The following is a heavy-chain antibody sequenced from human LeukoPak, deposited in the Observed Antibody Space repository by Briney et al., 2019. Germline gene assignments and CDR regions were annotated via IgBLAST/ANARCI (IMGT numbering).Heavy chain of an antibody. CDR3: ARDVSSGWSSFAY. V-gene: IGHV7-4-1*02. J-gene: IGHJ4*02. CDR1: GYTFTSYA. Sequence: GASVKVSSKASGYTFTSYAMNWVRQAPGQGLEWMGWINTNTGNPTYAQGFTGRFVFSLNTSVSTAYLQISSLKAEDTAVYYCARDVSSGWSSFAYWGQGTLVTVSS. D-gene: IGHD6-19*01. CDR2: INTNTGNP.